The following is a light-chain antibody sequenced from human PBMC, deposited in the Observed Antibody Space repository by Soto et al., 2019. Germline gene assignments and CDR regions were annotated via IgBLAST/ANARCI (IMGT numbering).Light chain of an antibody. Sequence: IQVTQSPPSLSASVGDRVTISCRASQGIRSALAWYQQKPGKVPKLLIYGASKLASGVPSRFSGSGFGTDFTLTISSLQPEDFATYYCLQDYNFPWAFGQGTKVEIK. J-gene: IGKJ1*01. CDR1: QGIRSA. CDR3: LQDYNFPWA. CDR2: GAS. V-gene: IGKV1-6*01.